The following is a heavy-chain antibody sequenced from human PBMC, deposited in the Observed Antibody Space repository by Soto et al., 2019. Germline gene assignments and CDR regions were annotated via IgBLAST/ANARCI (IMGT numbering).Heavy chain of an antibody. J-gene: IGHJ4*01. V-gene: IGHV4-39*07. CDR3: ATLPPRIVVKVLTIPM. CDR1: GGSISSSSYF. Sequence: SSETLSLTCTVSGGSISSSSYFWGWIRQPPGKGLEWIGSIYYSGGTYYNPSLKSRVTISVDTSKNQFSLTLSSVTAADTAVYYCATLPPRIVVKVLTIPMWGPGTLVTVSS. D-gene: IGHD2-21*01. CDR2: IYYSGGT.